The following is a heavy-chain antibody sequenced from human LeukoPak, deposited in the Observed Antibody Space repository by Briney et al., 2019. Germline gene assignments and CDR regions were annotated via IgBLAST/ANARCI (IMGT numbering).Heavy chain of an antibody. Sequence: GSLRLSCAASGFTFSGYAMHWVRQAPGKGLEWVSAISGSGGSTYYADSVKGRFTISRDNSKNTLYLQMNSLRAEDTAVYYCAKYPYDSSGYYETRYFDYWGQGTLVTVSS. D-gene: IGHD3-22*01. J-gene: IGHJ4*02. CDR2: ISGSGGST. CDR1: GFTFSGYA. CDR3: AKYPYDSSGYYETRYFDY. V-gene: IGHV3-23*01.